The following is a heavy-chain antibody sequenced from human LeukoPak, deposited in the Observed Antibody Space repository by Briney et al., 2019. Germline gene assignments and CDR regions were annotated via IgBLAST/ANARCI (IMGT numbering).Heavy chain of an antibody. CDR3: ARDKDWAFDY. V-gene: IGHV3-11*06. J-gene: IGHJ4*02. Sequence: GGSLRLSCVASGFTFSDFHMSWIRQAPGKGLEWVSYISSSTRHTNYADSVKGRFTISRDNAKNSLYLQMNSLRDEDTAVYYCARDKDWAFDYWGQGTLVTVSS. D-gene: IGHD3/OR15-3a*01. CDR1: GFTFSDFH. CDR2: ISSSTRHT.